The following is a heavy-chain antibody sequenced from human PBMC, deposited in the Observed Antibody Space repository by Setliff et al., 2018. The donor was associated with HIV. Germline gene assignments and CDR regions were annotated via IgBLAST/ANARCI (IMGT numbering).Heavy chain of an antibody. D-gene: IGHD3-22*01. CDR2: MNPDSRNT. CDR1: GYTFSNYD. J-gene: IGHJ6*03. Sequence: ASVKVSCKPSGYTFSNYDINWVRQAAGPGLEWMGWMNPDSRNTGYAQRFEGRVTLTWYTSISTAYLELNHLKSDDTAVYYCARARTDYYDRRRRSHYYIDVWARGATVTAP. V-gene: IGHV1-8*02. CDR3: ARARTDYYDRRRRSHYYIDV.